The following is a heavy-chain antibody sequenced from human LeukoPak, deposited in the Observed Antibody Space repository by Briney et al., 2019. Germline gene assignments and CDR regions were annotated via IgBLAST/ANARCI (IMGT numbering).Heavy chain of an antibody. J-gene: IGHJ4*02. Sequence: ASVKVSCKASGYTFTSYDINWVRQATGQGLEWMGWMNPNSGNTGYAQKFQGRVTMTRNTSISTAHMELSSLRSEDTAVYYCARVKGLWFGEPAVSEYWGQGTLVTVSS. V-gene: IGHV1-8*01. CDR1: GYTFTSYD. CDR3: ARVKGLWFGEPAVSEY. D-gene: IGHD3-10*01. CDR2: MNPNSGNT.